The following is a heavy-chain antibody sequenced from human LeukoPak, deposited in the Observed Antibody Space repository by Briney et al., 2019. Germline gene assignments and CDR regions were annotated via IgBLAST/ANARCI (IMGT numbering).Heavy chain of an antibody. D-gene: IGHD2-21*02. CDR3: ARHLYCGGACYSSAFDY. Sequence: PSETLSLTCAVYGGSFSGYYWSWIRQPPGKGLEWIGEINHSGSTNYNPSLKSRVTISVDTSKNQFSLKLSSVTAADTAVYYCARHLYCGGACYSSAFDYWGQGTLVTVSS. V-gene: IGHV4-34*01. CDR2: INHSGST. CDR1: GGSFSGYY. J-gene: IGHJ4*02.